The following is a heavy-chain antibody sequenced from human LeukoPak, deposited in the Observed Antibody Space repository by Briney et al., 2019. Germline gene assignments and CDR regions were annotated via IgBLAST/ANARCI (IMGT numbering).Heavy chain of an antibody. CDR2: ISNTGSDT. D-gene: IGHD3-10*01. Sequence: GGSLRLSCAASGFSFSNYAMSWVRQAPGKGLEWVSTISNTGSDTYYADSVKGRFTISRDNSENTLYLQMNNLRAEDTAIHYCAKVPYSDYGSGRPPFMDVWGQGTTVAVSS. V-gene: IGHV3-23*01. J-gene: IGHJ6*02. CDR1: GFSFSNYA. CDR3: AKVPYSDYGSGRPPFMDV.